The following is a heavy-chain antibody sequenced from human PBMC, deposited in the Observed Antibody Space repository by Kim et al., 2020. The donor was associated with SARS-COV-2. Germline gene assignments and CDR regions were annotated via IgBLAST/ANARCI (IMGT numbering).Heavy chain of an antibody. D-gene: IGHD6-13*01. Sequence: GGSLRLSCAASGFTFSSYAMSWVRQAPGKGLEWVSAISGSGGSTYYADSVKGRFTISRDNSKNTLYLQMNSLRAEDTAVYYCATDGLIAAAGRPHRGYYYYYYGMDVWGQGTTVTVSS. CDR1: GFTFSSYA. CDR2: ISGSGGST. V-gene: IGHV3-23*01. J-gene: IGHJ6*02. CDR3: ATDGLIAAAGRPHRGYYYYYYGMDV.